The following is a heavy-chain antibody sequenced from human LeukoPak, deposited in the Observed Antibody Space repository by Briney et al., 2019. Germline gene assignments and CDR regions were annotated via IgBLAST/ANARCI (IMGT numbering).Heavy chain of an antibody. CDR3: ARVRHDYGDPRDAFDI. D-gene: IGHD4-17*01. CDR1: GYTFTSYG. V-gene: IGHV1-18*01. J-gene: IGHJ3*02. Sequence: ASVKVSCKASGYTFTSYGISWVRQAPGQGLEWMGWISAYNGNTNYAQKLQGRVTMTTDTSTSTAYMELRSLRSDDTAVYYCARVRHDYGDPRDAFDIWGQGTMVTVSS. CDR2: ISAYNGNT.